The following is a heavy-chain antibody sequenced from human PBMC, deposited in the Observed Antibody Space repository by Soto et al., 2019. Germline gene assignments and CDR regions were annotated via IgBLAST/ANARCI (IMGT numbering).Heavy chain of an antibody. CDR1: GGTFSSYA. Sequence: QVQLVQSGAEVKKPGSSVKVSCKASGGTFSSYAISWVRQAPGQGLEWMGGFIPIFGTANYAQKFLGRVTITADESTRRGYMELSSLRSEDTAVYYCARDGDTAMAPDYYYYYGMDVWGQGNTVTVS. J-gene: IGHJ6*02. CDR2: FIPIFGTA. V-gene: IGHV1-69*12. CDR3: ARDGDTAMAPDYYYYYGMDV. D-gene: IGHD5-18*01.